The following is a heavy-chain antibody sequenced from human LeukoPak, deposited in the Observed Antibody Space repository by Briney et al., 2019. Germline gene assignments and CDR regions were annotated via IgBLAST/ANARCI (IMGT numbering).Heavy chain of an antibody. V-gene: IGHV3-23*01. CDR3: AKDHLPGIVVADRDY. J-gene: IGHJ4*02. D-gene: IGHD6-19*01. Sequence: PGGSLRLSCAASGFTFNTYAMTWVRQAPGKGLEWVSSISASGGSTYYADSVKGRFTISRDNSKNTLYLQMNSLRAEDTAVYYCAKDHLPGIVVADRDYWGQGTLVTVSS. CDR2: ISASGGST. CDR1: GFTFNTYA.